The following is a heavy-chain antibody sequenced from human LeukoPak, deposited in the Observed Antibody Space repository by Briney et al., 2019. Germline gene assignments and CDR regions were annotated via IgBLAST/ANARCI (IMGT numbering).Heavy chain of an antibody. V-gene: IGHV3-7*01. CDR2: IKQDESEK. CDR1: GFTFGNYW. J-gene: IGHJ4*02. Sequence: GGSLGLSCAVSGFTFGNYWMSWVRQAQGKGLEWVAHIKQDESEKDYVDSVKGRFTISRDNAKNSLYLQMNSLRAEDTAIYYCARDKIVGASKFDYWGQGTLVTVSS. CDR3: ARDKIVGASKFDY. D-gene: IGHD1-26*01.